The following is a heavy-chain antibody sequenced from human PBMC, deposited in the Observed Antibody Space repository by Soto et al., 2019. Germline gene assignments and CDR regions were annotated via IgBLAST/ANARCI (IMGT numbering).Heavy chain of an antibody. Sequence: SGPTLVNPTQTLTLTCTFSGFSLSTSGVGVGWIRQPPGKALEWLALIYWNDDKRYSPSLKSRLTITKDTSKNQVVLTMTNMDPVDTATYYCAHSKAARPDYYYGMDVWGQGTTVTVSS. D-gene: IGHD6-6*01. CDR3: AHSKAARPDYYYGMDV. J-gene: IGHJ6*02. V-gene: IGHV2-5*01. CDR2: IYWNDDK. CDR1: GFSLSTSGVG.